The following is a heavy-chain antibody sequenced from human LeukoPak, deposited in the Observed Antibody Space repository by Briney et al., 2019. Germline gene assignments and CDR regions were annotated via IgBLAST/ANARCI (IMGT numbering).Heavy chain of an antibody. Sequence: PSETLSLTCVVSGGSISSYYWSWIRQPPGKGLEWIGYIYYSGSTNYNPSLKSRVTISVDTSKNQFSLKLSSVTAADTAVYYCARIEDYGGNSVNYWGQGTLVTVSS. CDR3: ARIEDYGGNSVNY. CDR2: IYYSGST. D-gene: IGHD4-23*01. CDR1: GGSISSYY. V-gene: IGHV4-59*01. J-gene: IGHJ4*02.